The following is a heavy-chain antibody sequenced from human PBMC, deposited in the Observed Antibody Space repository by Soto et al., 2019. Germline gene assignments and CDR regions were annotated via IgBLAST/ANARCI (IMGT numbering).Heavy chain of an antibody. CDR2: VSYDGRNR. CDR1: GFSFGRYG. CDR3: ATEYLDRGPDV. V-gene: IGHV3-30*03. Sequence: GGSLRLSCVGSGFSFGRYGIHWVRQAPGKGLEWVAWVSYDGRNRNYADSLKARLTISRDNSKDTAFLQMNSLGPDDTSVYWCATEYLDRGPDVWSQGTWVT. J-gene: IGHJ6*02.